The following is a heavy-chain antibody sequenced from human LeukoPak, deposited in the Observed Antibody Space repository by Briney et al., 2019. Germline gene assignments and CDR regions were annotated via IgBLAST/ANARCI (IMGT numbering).Heavy chain of an antibody. V-gene: IGHV1-46*01. J-gene: IGHJ5*02. CDR2: INPSGGST. CDR3: ASEIVVVPAAMGFDP. D-gene: IGHD2-2*01. CDR1: GYTFTTYY. Sequence: GASVKVSCKASGYTFTTYYIHWVRQAPGQGLEWMGVINPSGGSTSFAQKFQARLTMTRDTSTSTVYMELSGLRSEGTAVYYCASEIVVVPAAMGFDPWGQGTLVTVSS.